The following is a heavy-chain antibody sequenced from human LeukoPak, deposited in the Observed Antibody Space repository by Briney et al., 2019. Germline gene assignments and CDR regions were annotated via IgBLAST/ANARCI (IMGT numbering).Heavy chain of an antibody. CDR2: ISSTTRTI. J-gene: IGHJ4*02. CDR3: AKRGVVIRVILVGFHKQAYYFDS. D-gene: IGHD3-22*01. CDR1: GFSFNSHS. Sequence: PGGSLRLSCAASGFSFNSHSMNWVRQAPGKGLEWVSYISSTTRTIFYADSVKGRFTISRDNAKNSLHLQMNSLRAEDTAVYFCAKRGVVIRVILVGFHKQAYYFDSWGQGALVTVSS. V-gene: IGHV3-48*04.